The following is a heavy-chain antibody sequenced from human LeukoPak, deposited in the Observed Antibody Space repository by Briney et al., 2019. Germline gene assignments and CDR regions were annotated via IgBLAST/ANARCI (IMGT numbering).Heavy chain of an antibody. D-gene: IGHD2-8*01. CDR2: INPNSGGT. V-gene: IGHV1-2*02. J-gene: IGHJ3*02. CDR1: GYTFTCYY. CDR3: ANRYCTNGVCFDAFDI. Sequence: GASVKVSCKASGYTFTCYYMHWVRQAPGQGLEWMGWINPNSGGTNYAQKFQGRVTMTRDTSISTAYMELSRLRSDDTAVYYCANRYCTNGVCFDAFDIWGQGTMVTVSS.